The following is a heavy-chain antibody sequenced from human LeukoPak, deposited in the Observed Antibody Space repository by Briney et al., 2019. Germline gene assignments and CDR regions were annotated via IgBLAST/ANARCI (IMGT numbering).Heavy chain of an antibody. CDR2: INHSGST. D-gene: IGHD3-16*01. Sequence: SSESLSLTCAVYGGSFSGYYWSWIRQPPGKGLEWIGEINHSGSTNYNPSLKSRVTISVDTSKNQFSLKLSSVTAADTAVYYCARGGHGLIAYWGQGTLVTVSS. V-gene: IGHV4-34*01. CDR3: ARGGHGLIAY. CDR1: GGSFSGYY. J-gene: IGHJ4*02.